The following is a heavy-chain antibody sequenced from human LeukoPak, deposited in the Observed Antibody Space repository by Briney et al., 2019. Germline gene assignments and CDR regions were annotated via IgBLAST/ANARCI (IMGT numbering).Heavy chain of an antibody. Sequence: PGGSLRLSCAASGFTFSSYSMNWVRQAPGKGLEWVSSISSSSSYIYYADSVKGRFTISRDNAKNSLYLQMNSLRAEDTAVYYCARDLGRPVAGSWRLYYFDYWGQGTLVTVSS. CDR1: GFTFSSYS. J-gene: IGHJ4*02. CDR3: ARDLGRPVAGSWRLYYFDY. V-gene: IGHV3-21*01. D-gene: IGHD1-26*01. CDR2: ISSSSSYI.